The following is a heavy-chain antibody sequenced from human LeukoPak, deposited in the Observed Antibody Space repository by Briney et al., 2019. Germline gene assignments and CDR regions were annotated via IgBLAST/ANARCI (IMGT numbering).Heavy chain of an antibody. D-gene: IGHD4-17*01. CDR1: GFTFSSYS. CDR3: ARETTVTSGWFDP. CDR2: ISSSSDYI. Sequence: GGSLRLXCAASGFTFSSYSMNWVRRAPGKGLESVSSISSSSDYIYFADSVKGRFTISRDNAKNSLYLQMNSLRAEDTAVYYCARETTVTSGWFDPWGQGTLVTVSS. J-gene: IGHJ5*02. V-gene: IGHV3-21*01.